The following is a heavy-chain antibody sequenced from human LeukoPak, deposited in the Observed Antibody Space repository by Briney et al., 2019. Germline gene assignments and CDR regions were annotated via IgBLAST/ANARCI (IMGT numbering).Heavy chain of an antibody. D-gene: IGHD1-1*01. CDR1: GGSISSYY. CDR2: NYTSGST. CDR3: ARAGNPYYYYYYMDV. J-gene: IGHJ6*03. V-gene: IGHV4-4*07. Sequence: SETLSLTCTVYGGSISSYYWSWLRQPAGKGLEWIGRNYTSGSTNYNPSLKSRVTMSVDTSKNQFSLKLSSVTAADTAVYYCARAGNPYYYYYYMDVWGKGTTVTVSS.